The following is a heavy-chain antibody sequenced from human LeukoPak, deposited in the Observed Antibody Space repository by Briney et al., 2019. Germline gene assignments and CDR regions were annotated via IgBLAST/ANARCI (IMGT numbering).Heavy chain of an antibody. J-gene: IGHJ5*02. CDR2: INHSGST. Sequence: SETLSLTCAVYGGSFSGYYWSWIRQPPGKGLEWIGEINHSGSTNYNPSLKSRVTISVDTSKNQFSLKLSSVTAADTAVYYCARGLQQGYSSSTGVGVLLSVLNWFDPWGQGTLVTVSS. D-gene: IGHD6-6*01. CDR3: ARGLQQGYSSSTGVGVLLSVLNWFDP. V-gene: IGHV4-34*01. CDR1: GGSFSGYY.